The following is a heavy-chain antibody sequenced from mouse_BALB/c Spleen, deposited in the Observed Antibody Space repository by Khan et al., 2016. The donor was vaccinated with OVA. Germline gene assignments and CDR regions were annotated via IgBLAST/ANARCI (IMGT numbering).Heavy chain of an antibody. Sequence: EVKLVESGGGLVKPGGSLKLSCAASGFTFSTYAMSWVRQTPEKRLEWVATISSDGDYTYFPDNVTGRVTISRANAKNTRSLQMTRLRSEDTAMYYCARSPYSNFAYWGKGTLVTVSA. D-gene: IGHD2-5*01. CDR1: GFTFSTYA. CDR2: ISSDGDYT. J-gene: IGHJ3*01. V-gene: IGHV5-9-3*01. CDR3: ARSPYSNFAY.